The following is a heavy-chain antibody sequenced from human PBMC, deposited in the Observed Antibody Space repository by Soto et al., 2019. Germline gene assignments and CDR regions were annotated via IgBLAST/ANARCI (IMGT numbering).Heavy chain of an antibody. D-gene: IGHD3-22*01. Sequence: PGESLKISCKGSGYSFTSYWISWVRQMPGKGLEWMGRIDPSDSYTNYSPSFQGHVTISADKSISTAYLQWSSLKASDTAMYYCARHRRAHYYYDSSGSRLFDYWGQGTLVTVSS. CDR1: GYSFTSYW. CDR2: IDPSDSYT. J-gene: IGHJ4*02. CDR3: ARHRRAHYYYDSSGSRLFDY. V-gene: IGHV5-10-1*01.